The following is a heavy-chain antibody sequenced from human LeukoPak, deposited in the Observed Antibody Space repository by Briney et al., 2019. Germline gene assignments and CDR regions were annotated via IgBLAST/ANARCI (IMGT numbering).Heavy chain of an antibody. Sequence: ASVKVSCKASGYTFTGYYMHWVRQAPGQGLEWMGWINPNSGGTNYAQKFQGRVTMTRDTSISTAYMELSRLRSDDTAVYYCARDRGGITSCSSTSCYLERKNWFDPWGQGTLVTVSS. CDR1: GYTFTGYY. CDR2: INPNSGGT. D-gene: IGHD2-2*01. J-gene: IGHJ5*02. V-gene: IGHV1-2*02. CDR3: ARDRGGITSCSSTSCYLERKNWFDP.